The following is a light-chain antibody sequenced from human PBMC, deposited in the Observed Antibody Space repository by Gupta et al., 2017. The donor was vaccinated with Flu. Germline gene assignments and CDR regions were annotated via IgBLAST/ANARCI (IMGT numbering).Light chain of an antibody. Sequence: RATLSCRASQSIGTSLGWYQQKPGQPPRLIIYDASSRATGIPARFSGGGSGTDFTLTISSLEAGDVAVYFCQHRDVWPPAFSFGQGSKLEMK. V-gene: IGKV3-11*01. CDR2: DAS. CDR3: QHRDVWPPAFS. J-gene: IGKJ2*01. CDR1: QSIGTS.